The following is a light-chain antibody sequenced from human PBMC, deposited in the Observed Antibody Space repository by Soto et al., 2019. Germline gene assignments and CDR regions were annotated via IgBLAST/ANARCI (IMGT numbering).Light chain of an antibody. J-gene: IGLJ2*01. CDR1: SSDVGGYNY. Sequence: QSALTQPPSASGSPGQSVTMSCTGTSSDVGGYNYVSWYQQHPGKAPKLMIYLVTQRPSGVPDRFSGSKSGNTASLTVSGLQAEDEADYYCSSYAGSNNLVVFDGGTKLTVL. CDR3: SSYAGSNNLVV. CDR2: LVT. V-gene: IGLV2-8*01.